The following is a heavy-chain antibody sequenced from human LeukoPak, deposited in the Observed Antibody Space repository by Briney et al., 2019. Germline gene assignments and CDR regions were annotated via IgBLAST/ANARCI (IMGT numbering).Heavy chain of an antibody. Sequence: ASVKVSCKASGYTFTGYYMHWVRQAPGQGLEWMGWINPNSGGTNYAQKFQGRVTMTRDTSISTAYMELSRLRSDDTAVYYCARDSASAGDAENRGPYYMDVWGKGTTVTVSS. CDR1: GYTFTGYY. CDR3: ARDSASAGDAENRGPYYMDV. J-gene: IGHJ6*03. D-gene: IGHD6-13*01. V-gene: IGHV1-2*02. CDR2: INPNSGGT.